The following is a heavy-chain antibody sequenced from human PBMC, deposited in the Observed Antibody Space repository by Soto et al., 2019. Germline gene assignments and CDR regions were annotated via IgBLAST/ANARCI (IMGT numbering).Heavy chain of an antibody. CDR3: AREGGDFVQVPYY. D-gene: IGHD3-3*01. CDR2: IYYNGDT. J-gene: IGHJ4*02. Sequence: QVRLQESGPKLVRPSQTLSLTCSVSGVSINRGDYYWSWIRQSPGRGLEWIGSIYYNGDTNYNPSLGSRVTMSVDTSKNQFFLDLQSAVAADTAVYFCAREGGDFVQVPYYWGQGTLITVSS. CDR1: GVSINRGDYY. V-gene: IGHV4-30-4*01.